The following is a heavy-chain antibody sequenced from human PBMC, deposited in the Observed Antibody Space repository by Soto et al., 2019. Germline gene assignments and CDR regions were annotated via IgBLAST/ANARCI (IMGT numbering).Heavy chain of an antibody. Sequence: VKVSCKASGGTFSSYAISWVRQAPGQGLEWMGGIIPIFGTANYAQKFQGRVTITADKSTSTAYMELSSLRSEDTAVYYCASVLYGSGSYYPNPRYYYYGMDVWGQGTTVTVSS. CDR3: ASVLYGSGSYYPNPRYYYYGMDV. CDR1: GGTFSSYA. V-gene: IGHV1-69*06. CDR2: IIPIFGTA. J-gene: IGHJ6*02. D-gene: IGHD3-10*01.